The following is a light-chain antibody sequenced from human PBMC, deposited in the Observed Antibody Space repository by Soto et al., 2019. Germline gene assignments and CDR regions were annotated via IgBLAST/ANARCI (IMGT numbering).Light chain of an antibody. J-gene: IGKJ5*01. CDR3: QQSFSNPIT. CDR1: QSVSTSF. Sequence: EVVLTQSPGTLSLSPGERATLSCRASQSVSTSFLAWYQQKPGQAPRLLIYGAFSRATGIPDRFGGSGSGADFTLTISSLQPEDFATYHCQQSFSNPITFGQGTRLEIK. CDR2: GAF. V-gene: IGKV3-20*01.